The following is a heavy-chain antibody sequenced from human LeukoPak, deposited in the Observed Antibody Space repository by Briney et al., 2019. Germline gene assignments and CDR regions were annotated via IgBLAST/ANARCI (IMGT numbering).Heavy chain of an antibody. CDR1: GGSISSGGYS. D-gene: IGHD6-13*01. J-gene: IGHJ4*02. Sequence: PSQTLSLTCAVSGGSISSGGYSWSWIRQPPGKGLEWIGYIYHSGSIYYNPSLKSRVTISVDRSKNQFSLKLSSVTAADTAVYYCARGYTTGYSSSWYYFDYWGQGTLVTVSS. CDR3: ARGYTTGYSSSWYYFDY. V-gene: IGHV4-30-2*01. CDR2: IYHSGSI.